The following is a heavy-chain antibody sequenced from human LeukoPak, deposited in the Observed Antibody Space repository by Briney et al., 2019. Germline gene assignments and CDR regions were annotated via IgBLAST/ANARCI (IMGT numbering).Heavy chain of an antibody. Sequence: KAGGSLRLSCAASGFTFSSYSMNWVRQAPGKGLEWVSSISSSSSYIYYADSVKGRFTISRDNAKNSLYLQMNGLRAEDTAVYYCARERAVAEYYFDYWGQGTLVTVSS. D-gene: IGHD6-19*01. CDR2: ISSSSSYI. V-gene: IGHV3-21*01. CDR1: GFTFSSYS. CDR3: ARERAVAEYYFDY. J-gene: IGHJ4*02.